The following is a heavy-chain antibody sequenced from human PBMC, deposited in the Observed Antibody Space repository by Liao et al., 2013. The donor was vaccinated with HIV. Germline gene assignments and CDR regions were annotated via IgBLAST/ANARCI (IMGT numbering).Heavy chain of an antibody. D-gene: IGHD2-15*01. CDR3: AREGWELPDYYYYMDV. CDR1: SGTFSGHY. V-gene: IGHV4-34*01. CDR2: ISHTGSA. J-gene: IGHJ6*03. Sequence: QVQLLQWGAGLLRPSETLSLTCAVYSGTFSGHYWNWIRQSPGKGLEWIGEISHTGSANYNPSLESRVNILVDRSKNQFSLKLSSVTAADTAVYYCAREGWELPDYYYYMDVWGKGTTVTVSS.